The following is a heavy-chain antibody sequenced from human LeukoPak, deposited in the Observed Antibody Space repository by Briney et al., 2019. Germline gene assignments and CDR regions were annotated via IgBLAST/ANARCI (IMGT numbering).Heavy chain of an antibody. D-gene: IGHD6-19*01. J-gene: IGHJ4*02. CDR3: ARGNYLNHFRIAVAGVYFDY. V-gene: IGHV4-59*12. CDR2: IYYSGST. CDR1: GGSISSYY. Sequence: SETLSLTCTVSGGSISSYYWSWIRQPPGKGLEWIGYIYYSGSTNYNPSLKSRVTISVDTSKNQFSLKLSSVTAADTAVYYCARGNYLNHFRIAVAGVYFDYWGQGTLVTVSS.